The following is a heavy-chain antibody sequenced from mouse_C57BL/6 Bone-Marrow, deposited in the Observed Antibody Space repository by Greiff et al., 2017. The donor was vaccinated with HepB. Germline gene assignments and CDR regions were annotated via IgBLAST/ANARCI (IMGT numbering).Heavy chain of an antibody. CDR2: IYWDDDK. CDR1: GFSLSTSGMG. CDR3: ARSGYYYGSSPYYAMDY. J-gene: IGHJ4*01. Sequence: QVTLKVSGPGILQSSQTLSLTCSFSGFSLSTSGMGVSWIRQPSGKGLEWLAHIYWDDDKRYNPSLKSRLTISKDTSRTQVFLKITSVDTADTATYYCARSGYYYGSSPYYAMDYWGQGTSVTVSS. D-gene: IGHD1-1*01. V-gene: IGHV8-12*01.